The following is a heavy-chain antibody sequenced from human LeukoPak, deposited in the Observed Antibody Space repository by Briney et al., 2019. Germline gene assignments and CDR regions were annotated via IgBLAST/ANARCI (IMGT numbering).Heavy chain of an antibody. D-gene: IGHD1/OR15-1a*01. Sequence: SETLSLTCTVSGGSINSYYWSWIRQPPGKGLEWIGYFYYIGNTNYNPSLKSRVTISVDMSKNQLSLKLTSVTAADTAVYYCARSPWDKGRTSPDYWGQGTLVTVSS. J-gene: IGHJ4*02. CDR3: ARSPWDKGRTSPDY. CDR1: GGSINSYY. CDR2: FYYIGNT. V-gene: IGHV4-59*01.